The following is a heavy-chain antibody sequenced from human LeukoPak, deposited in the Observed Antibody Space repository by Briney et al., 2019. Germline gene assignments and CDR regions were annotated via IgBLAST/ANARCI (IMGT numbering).Heavy chain of an antibody. CDR2: ISAYNGNT. V-gene: IGHV1-18*01. CDR1: GYTFTNYA. J-gene: IGHJ6*03. Sequence: GASVKVSCKASGYTFTNYAMNWVRQAPGQGLEWMGWISAYNGNTNYAQKLQGRVTMTTDTSTSTAYMELRSLRSDDTAVYYCARDRPAATYTAHYYYYYMDVWGKGTTVTVSS. CDR3: ARDRPAATYTAHYYYYYMDV. D-gene: IGHD2-2*01.